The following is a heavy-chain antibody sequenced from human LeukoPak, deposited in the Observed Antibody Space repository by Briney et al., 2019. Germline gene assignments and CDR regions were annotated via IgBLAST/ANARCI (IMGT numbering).Heavy chain of an antibody. V-gene: IGHV4-59*01. CDR3: ARDIPPEYYYYSSGYAFDI. CDR1: GGSISSYY. J-gene: IGHJ3*02. D-gene: IGHD3-22*01. Sequence: SETLSLTCTVSGGSISSYYWSWIRQPPGKGLEWIGYIYYSGSTNYNPSLKSRVTISVDTSKNQFSLKLSSVTAADTAVYYCARDIPPEYYYYSSGYAFDIWGQGTMVTVSS. CDR2: IYYSGST.